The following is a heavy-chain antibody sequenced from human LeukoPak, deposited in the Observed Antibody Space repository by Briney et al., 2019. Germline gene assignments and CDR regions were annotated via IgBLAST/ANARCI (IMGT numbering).Heavy chain of an antibody. CDR3: ARHRTASDY. Sequence: GGSLRLSCAASGFTFSSYWMHWVRQAPGKGLEWVSSITSSSSYIYYVDSVKGRFTISRDNAKSSLYLQMNSLRAEDTALYYCARHRTASDYWGQGTLVTVSS. V-gene: IGHV3-21*01. D-gene: IGHD3-16*02. CDR1: GFTFSSYW. J-gene: IGHJ4*02. CDR2: ITSSSSYI.